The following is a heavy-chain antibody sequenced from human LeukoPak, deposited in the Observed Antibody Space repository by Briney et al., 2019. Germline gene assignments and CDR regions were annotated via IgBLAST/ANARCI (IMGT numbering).Heavy chain of an antibody. D-gene: IGHD2-2*01. V-gene: IGHV3-53*01. Sequence: GGSLRLSCAASGFTVSSNYMSWVRQAPGKGLEWVSVIYSGGSTYYADSVKGRFTISRDNSKNTLYLQMNSLRAEDTAVYYYARRKVGNDAFDIWGQGTMVTVSS. CDR2: IYSGGST. J-gene: IGHJ3*02. CDR1: GFTVSSNY. CDR3: ARRKVGNDAFDI.